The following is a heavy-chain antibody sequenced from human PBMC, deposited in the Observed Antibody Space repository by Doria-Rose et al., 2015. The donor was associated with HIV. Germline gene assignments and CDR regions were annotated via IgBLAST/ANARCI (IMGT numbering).Heavy chain of an antibody. CDR2: IFSDDER. CDR3: ARIKSSRWYHKYYFDF. CDR1: GVSLSSPGMG. Sequence: ESGPVLVKPTETLTLICTVSGVSLSSPGMGVSWIRQPPGKALEWLANIFSDDERSYKTSLKSRLTISRGTSKSQVVLTVTDMYPVDTATYYCARIKSSRWYHKYYFDFWGQGTLVIVSA. J-gene: IGHJ4*02. D-gene: IGHD6-13*01. V-gene: IGHV2-26*01.